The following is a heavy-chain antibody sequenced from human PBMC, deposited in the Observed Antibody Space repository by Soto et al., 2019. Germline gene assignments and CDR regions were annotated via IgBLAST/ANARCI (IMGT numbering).Heavy chain of an antibody. V-gene: IGHV3-23*01. CDR3: AKDRAPVGYYYYYGMDV. CDR1: GFTFSSYA. Sequence: GGSLRLSCAASGFTFSSYAMSWVREAPGKGLEWVSAISGSGGSTYYADSVKGRFTISRDNSKNTLYLQMNSLRAEDTAVYYCAKDRAPVGYYYYYGMDVWGQGTTVTV. J-gene: IGHJ6*02. D-gene: IGHD2-2*01. CDR2: ISGSGGST.